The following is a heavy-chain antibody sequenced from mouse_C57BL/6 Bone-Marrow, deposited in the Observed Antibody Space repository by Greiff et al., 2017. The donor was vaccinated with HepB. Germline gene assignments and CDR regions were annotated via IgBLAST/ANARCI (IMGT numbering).Heavy chain of an antibody. CDR1: GFTFSNYW. V-gene: IGHV6-3*01. D-gene: IGHD3-1*01. CDR3: TGGGATVWFAY. J-gene: IGHJ3*01. Sequence: EVKLMESGGGLVQPGGSMKLSCVASGFTFSNYWMNWVRQSPEKGLEWVAQIRLKSDNYATHYAESVKGRFTISRDDSKSSVYLQMNNLRAEDTGIYYCTGGGATVWFAYWGQGTLVTVSA. CDR2: IRLKSDNYAT.